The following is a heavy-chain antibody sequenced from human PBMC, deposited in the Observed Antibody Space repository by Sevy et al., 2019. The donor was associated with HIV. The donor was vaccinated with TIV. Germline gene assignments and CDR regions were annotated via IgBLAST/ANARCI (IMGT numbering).Heavy chain of an antibody. Sequence: SETLSLTCTVSGGSISRGVYYWSWIRQHPGKGLEWIGYISYSGSTSYNPSLKSRLTISVDTSKNQFSLRLTSVIAADTAVYYCAREMGDSWGQGILVTVSS. J-gene: IGHJ4*02. CDR3: AREMGDS. V-gene: IGHV4-31*03. CDR2: ISYSGST. CDR1: GGSISRGVYY.